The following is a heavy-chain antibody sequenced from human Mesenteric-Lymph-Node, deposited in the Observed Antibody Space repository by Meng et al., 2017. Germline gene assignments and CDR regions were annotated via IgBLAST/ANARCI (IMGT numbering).Heavy chain of an antibody. CDR1: GGSINSGDYY. J-gene: IGHJ4*02. V-gene: IGHV4-30-4*01. CDR3: ARNYYFDY. Sequence: QGRLQVSGPGWWKPSQPLSLTCTVAGGSINSGDYYLSWTRQPPGKGLEWIGYIYYTGSTYYNPSLKSRVTISMDTSKNQFSLRLSSVTAADTAVYYCARNYYFDYWGQGTLVTVSS. CDR2: IYYTGST.